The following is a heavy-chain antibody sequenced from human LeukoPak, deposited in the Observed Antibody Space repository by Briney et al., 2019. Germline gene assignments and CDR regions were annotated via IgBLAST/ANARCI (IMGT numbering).Heavy chain of an antibody. CDR2: ISPYNGNT. Sequence: ASVKVSCKASGYTFTTYGISWVRQAPGQGLEWMGWISPYNGNTHFPQKFQGRVTMTTDTSTSTAYMELRSLRSDDTAVYYCARDSFFVGSSSFQYNWFDPWGQGTLVTVSS. V-gene: IGHV1-18*01. J-gene: IGHJ5*02. CDR3: ARDSFFVGSSSFQYNWFDP. D-gene: IGHD6-13*01. CDR1: GYTFTTYG.